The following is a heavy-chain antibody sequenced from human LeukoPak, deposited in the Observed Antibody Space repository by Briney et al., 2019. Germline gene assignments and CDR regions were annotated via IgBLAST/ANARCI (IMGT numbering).Heavy chain of an antibody. V-gene: IGHV4-39*01. Sequence: PSETLSLTCTVSGGSISSSSYYWGWVRQPPGKGLEWIGSIYYSGSTYYNPSLKSRVTISVDTSKNQFSLKLSSVTAADTAVYYCAGSPPPEQLAQFDYWGQGTLVTVSS. CDR2: IYYSGST. CDR1: GGSISSSSYY. CDR3: AGSPPPEQLAQFDY. D-gene: IGHD6-13*01. J-gene: IGHJ4*02.